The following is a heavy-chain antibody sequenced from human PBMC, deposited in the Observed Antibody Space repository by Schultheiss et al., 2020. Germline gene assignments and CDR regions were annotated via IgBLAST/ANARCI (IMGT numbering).Heavy chain of an antibody. CDR1: GFTFSSYG. J-gene: IGHJ5*02. D-gene: IGHD3-10*01. CDR3: AKDSSEIYGSGTLDP. Sequence: GESLKISCAASGFTFSSYGMHWVRQAPGKGLEWVAVISYDGSNKYYADSVKGRFTISRDNSKNTLYLQMNSLRAEDTAVYYCAKDSSEIYGSGTLDPWGQGTMVTVSS. CDR2: ISYDGSNK. V-gene: IGHV3-30*18.